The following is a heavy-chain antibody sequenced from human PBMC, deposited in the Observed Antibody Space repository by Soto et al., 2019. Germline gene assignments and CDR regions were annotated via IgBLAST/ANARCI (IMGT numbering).Heavy chain of an antibody. CDR3: AKMGLNMGYGMDF. CDR1: GFTFSSYG. V-gene: IGHV3-30*18. Sequence: QVQLVESGGGVVQPGRSLRLSCAASGFTFSSYGMFWVRQAPGKGLECVALISHDGSQRYYADSVKGRFTISRDNSKNTLHLQMTTRRADDTAVYSCAKMGLNMGYGMDFWCRGTTVTVSS. D-gene: IGHD3-10*01. J-gene: IGHJ6*04. CDR2: ISHDGSQR.